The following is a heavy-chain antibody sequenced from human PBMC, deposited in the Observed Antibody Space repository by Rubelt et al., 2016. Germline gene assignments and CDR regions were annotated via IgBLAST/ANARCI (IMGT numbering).Heavy chain of an antibody. CDR3: AKQVVPGTAHQFAMDV. V-gene: IGHV3-30*02. J-gene: IGHJ6*02. Sequence: IRQAPGKGLEWVAVVRFDGTRTYYADSVRGRFTMSRDNSRSTLYLQMNSLRAEDTAVYYRAKQVVPGTAHQFAMDVWGQGTKVTVSS. D-gene: IGHD6-19*01. CDR2: VRFDGTRT.